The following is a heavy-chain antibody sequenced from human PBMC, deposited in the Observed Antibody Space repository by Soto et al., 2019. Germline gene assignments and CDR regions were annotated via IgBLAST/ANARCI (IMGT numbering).Heavy chain of an antibody. CDR1: GGSISSGDYY. CDR3: ARALVVAGNLFAY. D-gene: IGHD3-22*01. J-gene: IGHJ4*02. CDR2: IYYSGST. V-gene: IGHV4-30-4*01. Sequence: SETLSLTCTVSGGSISSGDYYWSWIRQPPGKGLEWIGYIYYSGSTYYNPSLKSRVTISVDTSKNQFSLKLSSVTAADTAVYYCARALVVAGNLFAYWGQRTLVIVSS.